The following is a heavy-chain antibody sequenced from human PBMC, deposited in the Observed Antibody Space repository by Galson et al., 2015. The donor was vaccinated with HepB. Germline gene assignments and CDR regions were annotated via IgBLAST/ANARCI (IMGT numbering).Heavy chain of an antibody. V-gene: IGHV1-69*04. D-gene: IGHD5-18*01. CDR1: GGTFSSYT. CDR2: IIPILGIA. Sequence: SVKVSCKASGGTFSSYTISWVRQAPGQGLEWMGRIIPILGIANYAQKFQGRVTITADKSTSTAYMELSSLRSEDTAVYYCAREDTAMVPSGYYGMDVWGQGTTVTVSS. J-gene: IGHJ6*02. CDR3: AREDTAMVPSGYYGMDV.